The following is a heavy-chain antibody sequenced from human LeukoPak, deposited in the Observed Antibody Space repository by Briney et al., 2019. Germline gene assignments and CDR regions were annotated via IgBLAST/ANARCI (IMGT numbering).Heavy chain of an antibody. CDR1: GDSFTSVTDY. CDR2: GDYSGGT. V-gene: IGHV4-39*07. Sequence: SETLSLTCTVSGDSFTSVTDYWAWIRQPPGKGLEWIASGDYSGGTYYNPSLESRVAISADMSKNQISLKLTSVTGADTAVYYCAREVVDYDFWSGSPMDAFDIWGQGTMVTVSS. CDR3: AREVVDYDFWSGSPMDAFDI. D-gene: IGHD3-3*01. J-gene: IGHJ3*02.